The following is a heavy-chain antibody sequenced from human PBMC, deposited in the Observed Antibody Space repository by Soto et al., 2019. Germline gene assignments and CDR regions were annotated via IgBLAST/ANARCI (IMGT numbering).Heavy chain of an antibody. V-gene: IGHV1-18*01. J-gene: IGHJ4*02. CDR1: GYTFITYG. CDR3: ARGPTDYYDNSANYFLDY. Sequence: QVQLVQSGAEVKKPGASVKVSCKASGYTFITYGVSWVRQAPGQGLDWLGWISADNGNTRYAERLQGRVTMTTDTTTNTAYMELRNLRSDDTAVYYCARGPTDYYDNSANYFLDYWGQGPLVPVSS. CDR2: ISADNGNT. D-gene: IGHD3-22*01.